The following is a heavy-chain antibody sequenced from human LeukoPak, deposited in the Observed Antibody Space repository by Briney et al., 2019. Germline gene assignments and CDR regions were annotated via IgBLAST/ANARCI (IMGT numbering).Heavy chain of an antibody. CDR1: GFTFSSYA. CDR2: ISGSGGST. CDR3: AKASGRYYYGSGSYRFDY. J-gene: IGHJ4*02. Sequence: GGSLRLSCAASGFTFSSYAMSWVRQAPGKGLEWVSAISGSGGSTYYADSVKGRFTISRDNSKNTLYLQMNSLRAEDTAVYYCAKASGRYYYGSGSYRFDYWGQGTLVTVSS. V-gene: IGHV3-23*01. D-gene: IGHD3-10*01.